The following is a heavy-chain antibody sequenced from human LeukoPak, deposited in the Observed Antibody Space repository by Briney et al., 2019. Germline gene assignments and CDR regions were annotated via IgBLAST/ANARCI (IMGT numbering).Heavy chain of an antibody. D-gene: IGHD6-13*01. CDR3: ARGRYSSTWSPSEY. CDR1: GFTFSSYS. V-gene: IGHV3-21*01. CDR2: ITSSSSYI. Sequence: GGSLRLSCAASGFTFSSYSINWVRQAPGKGLEWVSSITSSSSYIYYADSVKGRFTISRDNAKNSLYLQMNSLRVDDTAVYYCARGRYSSTWSPSEYWGQGALVTVSS. J-gene: IGHJ4*02.